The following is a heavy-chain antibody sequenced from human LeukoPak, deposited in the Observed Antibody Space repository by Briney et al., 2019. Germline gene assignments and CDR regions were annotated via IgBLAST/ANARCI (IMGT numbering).Heavy chain of an antibody. CDR1: GYTFTSYD. D-gene: IGHD3-22*01. CDR2: MNPNSGNT. CDR3: ASYDSSGYYYGVYAFDI. V-gene: IGHV1-8*01. J-gene: IGHJ3*02. Sequence: ASVKVSCKASGYTFTSYDINWVRQATGQGLEWMGWMNPNSGNTGYAQKFQGRVTMTRNTSISTAYMELRSLRSDDTAVYYCASYDSSGYYYGVYAFDIWGQGTMVTVSS.